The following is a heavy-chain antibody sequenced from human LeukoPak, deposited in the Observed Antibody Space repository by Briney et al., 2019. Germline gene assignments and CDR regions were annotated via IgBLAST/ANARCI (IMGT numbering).Heavy chain of an antibody. CDR3: ARHVGFFDAFDI. V-gene: IGHV4-59*08. Sequence: PSETLSLTCTVSGASISSHYWTWIRQSPGKRLEWIGYVFYNGTTSYSPSLNSRVTISIDTSKNQFSLKLSSVTAADTAVYFCARHVGFFDAFDIWGQGTMVSVSS. CDR1: GASISSHY. CDR2: VFYNGTT. D-gene: IGHD3-3*01. J-gene: IGHJ3*02.